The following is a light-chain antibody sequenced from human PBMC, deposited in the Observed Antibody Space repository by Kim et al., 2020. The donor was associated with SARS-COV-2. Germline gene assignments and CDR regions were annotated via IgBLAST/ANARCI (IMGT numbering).Light chain of an antibody. J-gene: IGLJ3*02. CDR2: DVT. CDR3: SSYTSSKTWV. V-gene: IGLV2-14*03. Sequence: GQGFTYSCTGRNSDICGYNYVSWYQQHPGKAPKLIIYDVTKRPAGVSDRFSGSKSGNTASLIISGLQADDEADYYCSSYTSSKTWVFGGGTQLTVL. CDR1: NSDICGYNY.